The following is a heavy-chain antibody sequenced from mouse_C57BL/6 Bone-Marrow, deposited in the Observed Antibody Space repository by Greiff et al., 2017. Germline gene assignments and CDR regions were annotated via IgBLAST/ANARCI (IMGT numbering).Heavy chain of an antibody. CDR3: AREGYYYGKDFDY. V-gene: IGHV1-39*01. CDR1: GYSFTDYN. D-gene: IGHD1-1*01. Sequence: EVQLQESGPELVKPGASVTISCKASGYSFTDYNMNWVKQSNGKSLEWIGVINPNYGTTSYNQKFKGKATLTVDQSSSTAYMQLNSLTSEDSAVXYCAREGYYYGKDFDYWGQGTTLTVSS. CDR2: INPNYGTT. J-gene: IGHJ2*01.